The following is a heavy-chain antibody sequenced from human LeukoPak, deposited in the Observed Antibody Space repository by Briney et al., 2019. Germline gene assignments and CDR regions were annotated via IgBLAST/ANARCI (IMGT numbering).Heavy chain of an antibody. Sequence: PGGSLGLSCAASGFTFSSYGMHWVRQAPGKGLEWVAVIWYDGSNKYYADSVKGRFTISRDNSKNTLYLQMNSLRAEDTAVYYCAGGGITQAGSDPWAKETLVPVSS. CDR1: GFTFSSYG. D-gene: IGHD1-20*01. J-gene: IGHJ5*02. CDR3: AGGGITQAGSDP. CDR2: IWYDGSNK. V-gene: IGHV3-33*01.